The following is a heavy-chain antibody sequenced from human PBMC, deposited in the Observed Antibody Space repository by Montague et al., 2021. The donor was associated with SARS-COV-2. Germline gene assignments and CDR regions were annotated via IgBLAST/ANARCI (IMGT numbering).Heavy chain of an antibody. CDR2: ISTSGSLI. CDR3: AKLGSYTDY. Sequence: SLRLSCAASGFTFSNYEMHWVRQAPGKGLEWLSYISTSGSLIYYADSVKGRSTISRDNAKNALYLQMNSLRAEDTALYYCAKLGSYTDYWGQGTLVTVSS. J-gene: IGHJ4*02. CDR1: GFTFSNYE. D-gene: IGHD2-2*02. V-gene: IGHV3-48*03.